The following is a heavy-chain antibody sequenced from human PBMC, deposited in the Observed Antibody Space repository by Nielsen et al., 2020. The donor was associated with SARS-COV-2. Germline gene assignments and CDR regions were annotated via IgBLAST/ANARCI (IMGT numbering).Heavy chain of an antibody. CDR1: GFTFSSYA. V-gene: IGHV3-30-3*01. CDR3: AREALNTEYFDY. D-gene: IGHD4-17*01. J-gene: IGHJ4*02. Sequence: GESLKISCAAPGFTFSSYAMHWVRQAPGKGLEWVAVISYDGSNKYYADSVKGRFTISRDNSKNTLYLQMNSLRAEDTAVYYCAREALNTEYFDYWGQGTLVTVSS. CDR2: ISYDGSNK.